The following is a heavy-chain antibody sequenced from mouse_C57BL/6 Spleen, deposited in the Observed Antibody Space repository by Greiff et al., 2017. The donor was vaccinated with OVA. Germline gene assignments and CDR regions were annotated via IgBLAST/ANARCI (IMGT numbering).Heavy chain of an antibody. CDR3: ARRGPYYYGSSSFDY. CDR2: IDPSDSYT. V-gene: IGHV1-69*01. J-gene: IGHJ2*01. D-gene: IGHD1-1*01. CDR1: GYTFTSYW. Sequence: QVQLQQPGAELVMPGASVKLSCKASGYTFTSYWMHWVKQRPGQGLEWIGEIDPSDSYTNYNQKFKGKSTLTVDKSSSTAYMQRSSLTSEDSAVYYCARRGPYYYGSSSFDYWGQGTTLTVSS.